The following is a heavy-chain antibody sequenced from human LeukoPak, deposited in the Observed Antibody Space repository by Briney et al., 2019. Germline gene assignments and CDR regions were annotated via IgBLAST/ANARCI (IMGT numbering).Heavy chain of an antibody. Sequence: GGCLRLSCAFSGFTFSIYGMHWVPEARDKGLEWGAVISYDGSNKYYADSVKGRFTVSRHNSKNTLYVQMNSPRAEDTAVYYCAKLAGRHWPSDYWGQGTLVTVSS. CDR3: AKLAGRHWPSDY. D-gene: IGHD1-1*01. V-gene: IGHV3-30*18. CDR2: ISYDGSNK. CDR1: GFTFSIYG. J-gene: IGHJ4*02.